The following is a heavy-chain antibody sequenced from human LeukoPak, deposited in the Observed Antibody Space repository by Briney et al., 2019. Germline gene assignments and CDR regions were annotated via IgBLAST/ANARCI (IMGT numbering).Heavy chain of an antibody. Sequence: GGSLRLSCAASGFTFSNYGIHWVRQAPGKGLEWVAAISYDGRNKFYPDSVKGRFTISRDNSKNTLYLQMNSLRPEDTAVYYCAGGSGISDFWGQGTLVTVSS. CDR1: GFTFSNYG. V-gene: IGHV3-30*03. CDR3: AGGSGISDF. D-gene: IGHD1-26*01. CDR2: ISYDGRNK. J-gene: IGHJ4*02.